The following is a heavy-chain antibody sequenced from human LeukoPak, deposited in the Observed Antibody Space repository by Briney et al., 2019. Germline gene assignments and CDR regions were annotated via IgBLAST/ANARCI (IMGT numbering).Heavy chain of an antibody. Sequence: SETLSLTCTVSGGSISSYYWSWIRQPPGKGLEWIGYIYYSGSTNYNPSLKSRATISVDTSKNQFSLKLSSVTAADTAVYYCASGFRGQLGHFGYWGQGTLVTVSS. V-gene: IGHV4-59*01. CDR2: IYYSGST. CDR3: ASGFRGQLGHFGY. D-gene: IGHD1-1*01. CDR1: GGSISSYY. J-gene: IGHJ4*02.